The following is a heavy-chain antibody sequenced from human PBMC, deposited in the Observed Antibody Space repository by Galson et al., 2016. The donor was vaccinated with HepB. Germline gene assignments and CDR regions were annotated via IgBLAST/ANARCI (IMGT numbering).Heavy chain of an antibody. CDR2: IYHSGSA. CDR1: GDSITSTS. J-gene: IGHJ5*02. CDR3: ARGKSALDP. V-gene: IGHV4-30-2*01. Sequence: TLSLTCNASGDSITSTSWNWIRQPPGKGLEWVGYIYHSGSAFYNPSLNSRVTISVDRSKNQFSLRLTSVTAADTAVYYCARGKSALDPWGQGTLVTVSS.